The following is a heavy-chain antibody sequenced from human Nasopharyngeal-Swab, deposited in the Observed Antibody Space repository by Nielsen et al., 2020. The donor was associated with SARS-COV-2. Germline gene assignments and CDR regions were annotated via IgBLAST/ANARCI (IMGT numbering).Heavy chain of an antibody. CDR3: AKNPPFSDYFDY. CDR2: ISGSGGST. V-gene: IGHV3-23*01. J-gene: IGHJ4*02. Sequence: WIRQPPGEGLEWVAAISGSGGSTYYADSVRGRFTISRDNSKNTLYLQMNSLRAEDPAVCYCAKNPPFSDYFDYWGQGTLVTVSS.